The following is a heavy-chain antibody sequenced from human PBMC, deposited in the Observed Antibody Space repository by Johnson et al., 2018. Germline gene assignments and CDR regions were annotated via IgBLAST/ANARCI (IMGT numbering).Heavy chain of an antibody. CDR3: ARGLSYKTD. CDR2: IIPKFDTA. Sequence: VQLLEPGAEVKKPGSSVKVSCKATGGTFKSYAITWLRQAPGQGLEWMGGIIPKFDTANYAQEFQDRVTITADESTGTAYMELSSLRSEDTAVYYCARGLSYKTDWGQGTLVTVSS. CDR1: GGTFKSYA. J-gene: IGHJ1*01. D-gene: IGHD3-16*02. V-gene: IGHV1-69*01.